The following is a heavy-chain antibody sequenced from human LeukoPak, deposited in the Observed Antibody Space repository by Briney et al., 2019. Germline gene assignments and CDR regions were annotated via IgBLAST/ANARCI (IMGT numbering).Heavy chain of an antibody. V-gene: IGHV5-51*01. Sequence: GESLKISCKGSGYSFTSYWIGWVRQMPGKGLEWMGIIYPGDSDTRYSPSFQGQVTISADKSISTAYLQWSSLKASDTAMYYCARHRRYCTNGVCQHYYVDVWGKGTTVTVSS. CDR2: IYPGDSDT. CDR3: ARHRRYCTNGVCQHYYVDV. CDR1: GYSFTSYW. D-gene: IGHD2-8*01. J-gene: IGHJ6*03.